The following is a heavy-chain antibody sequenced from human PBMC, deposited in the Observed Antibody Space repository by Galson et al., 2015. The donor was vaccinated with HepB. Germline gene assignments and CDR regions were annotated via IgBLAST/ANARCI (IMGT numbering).Heavy chain of an antibody. CDR3: AKAAIVATIARGKYYYYYMDV. D-gene: IGHD5-12*01. CDR2: ISGSGGST. J-gene: IGHJ6*03. V-gene: IGHV3-23*01. CDR1: GFTFSSYA. Sequence: SLRLSCAASGFTFSSYAMSWVRQAPGKGLEWVSAISGSGGSTYYADSVKGRFTISRDNSKNTLYLQMNSLRAEDTAVYYSAKAAIVATIARGKYYYYYMDVWGKGTTVTVSS.